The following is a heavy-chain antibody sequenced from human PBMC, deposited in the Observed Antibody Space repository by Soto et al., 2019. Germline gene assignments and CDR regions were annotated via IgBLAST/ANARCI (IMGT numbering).Heavy chain of an antibody. J-gene: IGHJ6*02. CDR2: FSAYNGNT. V-gene: IGHV1-18*01. CDR3: ARAAASWVGGHDYYAFDV. Sequence: QVQLVQSGAEVKKPGASVKVSCKASGYTFTSYGISWVRQAPGQGLVWLGWFSAYNGNTDYAQKLQGRVTMTTDTYTSTAYMELRRLISDDTAVYYAARAAASWVGGHDYYAFDVWGQGTTVTVSS. D-gene: IGHD1-26*01. CDR1: GYTFTSYG.